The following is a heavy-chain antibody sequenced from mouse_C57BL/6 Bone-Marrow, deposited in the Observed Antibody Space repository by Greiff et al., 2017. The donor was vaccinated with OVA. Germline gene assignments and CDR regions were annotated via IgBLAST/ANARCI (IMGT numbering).Heavy chain of an antibody. CDR2: IYPGNSDT. CDR1: GYTFTSYW. V-gene: IGHV1-5*01. CDR3: TRDLYGSSYGFAY. Sequence: VQLQQSGTVLARPGASVKMSCKTSGYTFTSYWMHWVKQRPGQGLEWIGAIYPGNSDTSYNQKFKGKAKLTAVTSASTAYMELSSLTNEDSAVYYCTRDLYGSSYGFAYWGQGTLVTVSA. J-gene: IGHJ3*01. D-gene: IGHD1-1*01.